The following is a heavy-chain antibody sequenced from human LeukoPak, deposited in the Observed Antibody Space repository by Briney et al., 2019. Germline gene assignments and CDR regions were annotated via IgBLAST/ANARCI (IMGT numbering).Heavy chain of an antibody. CDR1: GGSISSYY. J-gene: IGHJ2*01. D-gene: IGHD3-16*01. Sequence: PSETLSLTCTVSGGSISSYYWSWIRQPAGKGLEWIGRIYTSGSTNYNPSLKSRVTMSVDMSKNQFSLNLTSVTAADTAIYYCARDLPSYGSPRTFWYFDVWGRGTLVTVSS. CDR2: IYTSGST. CDR3: ARDLPSYGSPRTFWYFDV. V-gene: IGHV4-4*07.